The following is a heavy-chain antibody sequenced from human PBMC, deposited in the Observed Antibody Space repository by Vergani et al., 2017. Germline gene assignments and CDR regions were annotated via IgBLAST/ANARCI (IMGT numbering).Heavy chain of an antibody. J-gene: IGHJ4*02. CDR1: GYSFTSYW. CDR2: IYPGDSDT. V-gene: IGHV5-51*01. CDR3: ARRRGYSYAYHYFDY. D-gene: IGHD5-18*01. Sequence: EVQLVQSGAEVKKPGESLKISCKGSGYSFTSYWIGWVRQVPGKGLEWMGIIYPGDSDTRYSPSFQGQVPISADKSISTAYLQWSSLKASDTAMYYCARRRGYSYAYHYFDYWGQGTLVTVSS.